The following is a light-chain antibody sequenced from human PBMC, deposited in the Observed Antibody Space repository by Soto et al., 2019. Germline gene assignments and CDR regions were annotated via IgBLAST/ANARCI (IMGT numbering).Light chain of an antibody. CDR3: QKYNSVPFT. CDR2: AAS. J-gene: IGKJ3*01. V-gene: IGKV1-27*01. CDR1: QGIYNY. Sequence: DIQMTQSPSSLSASVGDRVSITCRASQGIYNYLAWYQKKPGKPPKPLISAASTLHSGVPSRFSGRGSGTDFTLTISSLQPEDVATYYCQKYNSVPFTFGPGTTVDIK.